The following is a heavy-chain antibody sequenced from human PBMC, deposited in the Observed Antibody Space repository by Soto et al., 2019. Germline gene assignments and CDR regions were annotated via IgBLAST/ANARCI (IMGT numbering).Heavy chain of an antibody. D-gene: IGHD5-12*01. J-gene: IGHJ4*02. CDR3: ARDSPIGGAFSRYDAIDY. CDR1: GGAFTNDI. V-gene: IGHV1-69*08. Sequence: QVQLVQSGAEVKKPGSSVKVSCKASGGAFTNDIITWVRQAPGQGLEWVGRIIPLLDITNYAQKFQGRVTITADKSTSTAFMEMNSLISEDTAVYYCARDSPIGGAFSRYDAIDYGGQGTRVTVSS. CDR2: IIPLLDIT.